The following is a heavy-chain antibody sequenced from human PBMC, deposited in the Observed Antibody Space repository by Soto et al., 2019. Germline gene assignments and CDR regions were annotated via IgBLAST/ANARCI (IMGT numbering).Heavy chain of an antibody. V-gene: IGHV4-34*01. CDR1: GGSLSGCC. D-gene: IGHD3-3*01. Sequence: PSETRCVRWAVYGGSLSGCCGGGVRHPPGKGLEWIGEINHSGSTNYNPSLKSRVTISVDTSKSQFSLKLSSVTAADTAVYYCARGGITIFGVVRGYFDSRGQATLVT. CDR2: INHSGST. CDR3: ARGGITIFGVVRGYFDS. J-gene: IGHJ4*02.